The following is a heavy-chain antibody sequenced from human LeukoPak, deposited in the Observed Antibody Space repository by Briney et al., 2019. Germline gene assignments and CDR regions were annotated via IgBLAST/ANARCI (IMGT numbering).Heavy chain of an antibody. D-gene: IGHD3-22*01. CDR2: INYSGST. CDR1: GGSISSYY. V-gene: IGHV4-59*01. Sequence: SETLSLTCTVSGGSISSYYWSWIRQPPGKGLEWIGYINYSGSTNYNPSLKSRVTISVDTSKNQFSLKLSSVTAADTAVYYCARDLGYYYDSSGFGYWGQGTLVTVSS. J-gene: IGHJ4*02. CDR3: ARDLGYYYDSSGFGY.